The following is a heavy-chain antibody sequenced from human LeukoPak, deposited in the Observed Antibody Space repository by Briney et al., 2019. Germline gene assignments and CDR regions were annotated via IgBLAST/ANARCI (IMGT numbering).Heavy chain of an antibody. CDR2: INHSGST. CDR3: ARMLSLMSPIDY. V-gene: IGHV4-34*01. CDR1: GGSFSGYY. Sequence: SETLSLTCAGYGGSFSGYYWSWIRQPPGKGLEWIGEINHSGSTNYNPSLKSRVTISVDTSKNQFSLKLSSVTAADTAVYYCARMLSLMSPIDYWGQGTLVTVSS. J-gene: IGHJ4*02. D-gene: IGHD3-10*02.